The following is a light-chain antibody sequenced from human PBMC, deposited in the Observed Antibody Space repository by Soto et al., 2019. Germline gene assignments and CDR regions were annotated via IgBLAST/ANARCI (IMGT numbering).Light chain of an antibody. J-gene: IGLJ1*01. V-gene: IGLV2-14*01. CDR3: ISYTNTFALNV. CDR1: SSDVGTYDY. CDR2: GVS. Sequence: QSALTQPDSVSGSPGQSITISCTGTSSDVGTYDYVSWYQQHPGKAPKLMIYGVSSRPSGVSSRFSGSKSGNTASLTISGLQPEDEADYYCISYTNTFALNVFGTGTKLTVL.